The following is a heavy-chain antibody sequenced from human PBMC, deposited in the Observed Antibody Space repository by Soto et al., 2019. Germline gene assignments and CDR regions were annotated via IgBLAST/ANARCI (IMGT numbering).Heavy chain of an antibody. D-gene: IGHD4-17*01. Sequence: GASVKVSCKASGYTFTSYGISWVRQAPGQGLEWMGRIIPILGIANYAQKFQGRVTITADKSTSTAYMELSSLRSEDTAVYYCAREETTVDYYYYYMDVWGKGTTVTVSS. J-gene: IGHJ6*03. CDR3: AREETTVDYYYYYMDV. CDR1: GYTFTSYG. CDR2: IIPILGIA. V-gene: IGHV1-69*04.